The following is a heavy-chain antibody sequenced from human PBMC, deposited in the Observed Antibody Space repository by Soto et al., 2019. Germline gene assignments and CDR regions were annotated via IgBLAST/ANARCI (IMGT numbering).Heavy chain of an antibody. J-gene: IGHJ5*02. V-gene: IGHV4-59*01. Sequence: QVQLHESGPGLVKPSETLSLTCTVSGGSISSYYWSWIRQPPGKGLEWIGYIYYSGSTNYNPSLKSRVTISVDTSKNQFSLKLSSVTAADTAVYYCGSGSGPWGQGTLVTVSS. CDR1: GGSISSYY. CDR3: GSGSGP. D-gene: IGHD1-26*01. CDR2: IYYSGST.